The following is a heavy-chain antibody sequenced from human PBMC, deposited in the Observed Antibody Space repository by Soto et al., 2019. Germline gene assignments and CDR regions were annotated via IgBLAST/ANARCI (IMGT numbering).Heavy chain of an antibody. J-gene: IGHJ4*02. CDR1: GVSISSSTYY. Sequence: SETLSLTCTVSGVSISSSTYYWGWIRQPPGKGLEWIGSIYYSGTTDYNPSLNSRVTISVDTSKNQISLKLTSVTAADTAVYFCARYENAVDTPRHWGQGTLVTVS. CDR2: IYYSGTT. D-gene: IGHD5-18*01. V-gene: IGHV4-39*01. CDR3: ARYENAVDTPRH.